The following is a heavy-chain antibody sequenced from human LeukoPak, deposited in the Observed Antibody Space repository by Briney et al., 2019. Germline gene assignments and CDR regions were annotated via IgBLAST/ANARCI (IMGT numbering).Heavy chain of an antibody. V-gene: IGHV3-30*18. CDR1: GFTFTTSG. D-gene: IGHD5-24*01. J-gene: IGHJ4*02. CDR3: AKNAGRDGYNDYFDY. CDR2: ISNDENYK. Sequence: GRSLRLSCSASGFTFTTSGMHWVRQAPGKGLEWVSVISNDENYKYYADSVKGRFTISRDNSKNTLYLQMNSLRAEDTAVCYCAKNAGRDGYNDYFDYWGQGTLVTVSS.